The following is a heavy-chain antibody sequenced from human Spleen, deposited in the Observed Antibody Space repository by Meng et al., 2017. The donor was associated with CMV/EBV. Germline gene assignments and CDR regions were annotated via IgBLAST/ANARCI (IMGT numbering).Heavy chain of an antibody. Sequence: ASVKVSCKASGYTFTGYYMHWVRQAPGQGLEWMGWIAPNSGGTNYAQKFQGRVTLNRDTSISTAYMELSRLRFDDTAVYYCARDIWNPVDYWGQGTLVTVSS. CDR3: ARDIWNPVDY. V-gene: IGHV1-2*02. CDR1: GYTFTGYY. D-gene: IGHD3-3*01. CDR2: IAPNSGGT. J-gene: IGHJ4*02.